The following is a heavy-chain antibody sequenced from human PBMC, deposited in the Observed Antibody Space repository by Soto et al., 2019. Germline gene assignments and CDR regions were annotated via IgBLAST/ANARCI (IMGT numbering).Heavy chain of an antibody. V-gene: IGHV4-34*01. J-gene: IGHJ3*02. CDR3: ARGHSGWYAFDI. CDR2: INHSGST. Sequence: QVQLQQWGAGLLKPSETLSLTCAVYGGSFSGYYWSWIRQPPGKGLEWIGEINHSGSTNYNPSLKSRVTLSVDTSKNQFSLKLSSVTAADTAVYYCARGHSGWYAFDIWGQGTMVTVSS. CDR1: GGSFSGYY. D-gene: IGHD6-19*01.